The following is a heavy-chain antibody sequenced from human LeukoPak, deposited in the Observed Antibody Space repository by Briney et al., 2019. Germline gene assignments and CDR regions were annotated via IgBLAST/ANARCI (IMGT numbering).Heavy chain of an antibody. D-gene: IGHD2-8*01. CDR1: GFTVGNNY. CDR3: ARDPPAVSINTYA. Sequence: GGSLRLSCAASGFTVGNNYMNWVRQAPGKGLEWVSLIFSHGETSYADSVKGRFTISRDNSKNTLDLQMNGLRVEDTAVYYCARDPPAVSINTYAWGQGTLVTVSS. J-gene: IGHJ4*02. CDR2: IFSHGET. V-gene: IGHV3-66*01.